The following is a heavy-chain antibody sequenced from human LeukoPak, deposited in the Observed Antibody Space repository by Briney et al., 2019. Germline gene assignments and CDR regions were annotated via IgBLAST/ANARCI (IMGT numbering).Heavy chain of an antibody. D-gene: IGHD3-10*01. Sequence: PSETLSLTCAVYGGSFSGYYWSWIRQPPGKGLEWIGEINHSGSTNYNPSLKSRVTISVDTSKIQFSLKLSSVTAADTAVYYCARGRYYGSGSVYWGQGTLVTVSS. CDR1: GGSFSGYY. CDR2: INHSGST. CDR3: ARGRYYGSGSVY. J-gene: IGHJ4*02. V-gene: IGHV4-34*01.